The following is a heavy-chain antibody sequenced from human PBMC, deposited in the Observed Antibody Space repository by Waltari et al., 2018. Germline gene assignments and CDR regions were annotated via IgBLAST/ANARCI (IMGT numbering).Heavy chain of an antibody. J-gene: IGHJ6*02. D-gene: IGHD6-6*01. Sequence: QVQLVESGGGVVQPGRSLRLSCAASGFTFSSYGLPWVRPAPGKGVEWVAVIWYDGSNKYYADSVKGRFTISRDNSKNTLYLQMNSLRAEDTAVYYCARRIAARPGYGMDVWGQGTTVTVSS. CDR3: ARRIAARPGYGMDV. CDR2: IWYDGSNK. V-gene: IGHV3-33*01. CDR1: GFTFSSYG.